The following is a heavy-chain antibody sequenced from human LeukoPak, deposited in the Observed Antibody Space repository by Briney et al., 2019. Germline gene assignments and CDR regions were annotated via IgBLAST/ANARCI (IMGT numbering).Heavy chain of an antibody. CDR1: GYTFTNYD. D-gene: IGHD4-23*01. Sequence: ASVKVSCKASGYTFTNYDINWVRQASGQGLEWMGYMKPNGGNTGYAQKFQGRVTMTRDTSISTAYMELSSLTSEDTAVYYCATELRWKDHWGQGTLVTVSS. CDR3: ATELRWKDH. J-gene: IGHJ4*02. V-gene: IGHV1-8*01. CDR2: MKPNGGNT.